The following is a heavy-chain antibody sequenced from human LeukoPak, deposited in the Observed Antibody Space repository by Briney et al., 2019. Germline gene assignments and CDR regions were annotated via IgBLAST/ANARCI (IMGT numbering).Heavy chain of an antibody. CDR3: ARDRYYYDSSGYSYNVVNWFDP. J-gene: IGHJ5*02. V-gene: IGHV3-30*04. CDR2: ISYDGSNK. Sequence: GGSLRLSCAASGFTFSSYAMHWVRQAPGKGLEWVAVISYDGSNKYYADSVKGRFTISRDNSKNTLYLQMNSLRAEDTAVYYCARDRYYYDSSGYSYNVVNWFDPWGQGTLVTVSS. CDR1: GFTFSSYA. D-gene: IGHD3-22*01.